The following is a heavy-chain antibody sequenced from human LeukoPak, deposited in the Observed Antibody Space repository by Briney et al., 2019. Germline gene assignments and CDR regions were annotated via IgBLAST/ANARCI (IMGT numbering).Heavy chain of an antibody. V-gene: IGHV1-69*04. J-gene: IGHJ4*02. Sequence: SVKVSCKASGGTFSSYAISWVRQAPGQGLEWMGKIIPILGIANYAQKFQGRVTITADKSTGTAYMELSSLRSEDTAVYYCAEAISSTSCQLDYWGQGTLVTVSS. CDR1: GGTFSSYA. D-gene: IGHD2-2*01. CDR2: IIPILGIA. CDR3: AEAISSTSCQLDY.